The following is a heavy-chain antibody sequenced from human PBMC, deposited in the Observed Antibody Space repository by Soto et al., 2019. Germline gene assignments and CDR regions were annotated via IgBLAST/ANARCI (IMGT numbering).Heavy chain of an antibody. CDR2: INHSGNT. CDR3: AKLKGRGYHYYGMDV. Sequence: QVQLQQWGAGLLKPSETLSLTCAVYGGSFSAYYWSWIRQPPGKGLEWIGEINHSGNTNYNPSLKSRVTISVDTSKNQFSLKLSSVTAADTAVYYYAKLKGRGYHYYGMDVWGQGTTVTVSS. V-gene: IGHV4-34*01. CDR1: GGSFSAYY. J-gene: IGHJ6*02.